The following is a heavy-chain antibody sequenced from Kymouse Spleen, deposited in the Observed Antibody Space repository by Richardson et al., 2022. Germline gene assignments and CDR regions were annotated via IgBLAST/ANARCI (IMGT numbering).Heavy chain of an antibody. Sequence: QLQLQESGPGLVKPSETLSLTCTVSGGSISSSSYYWGWIRQPPGKGLEWIGSIYYSGSTYYNPSLKSRVTISVDTSKNQFSLKLSSVTAADTAVYYCARDTMVRGVPYYYGMDVWGQGTTVTVSS. CDR3: ARDTMVRGVPYYYGMDV. CDR1: GGSISSSSYY. V-gene: IGHV4-39*01. CDR2: IYYSGST. D-gene: IGHD3-10*01. J-gene: IGHJ6*02.